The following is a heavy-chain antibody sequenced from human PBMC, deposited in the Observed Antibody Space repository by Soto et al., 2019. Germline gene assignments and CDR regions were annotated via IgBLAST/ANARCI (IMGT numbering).Heavy chain of an antibody. CDR1: GFTFSSYA. D-gene: IGHD6-19*01. J-gene: IGHJ5*02. Sequence: QAGGSLRLSCAASGFTFSSYAMSWVRQAPGKGLEWVSAISGSGGSTYYADSVKGRFTISRDNSKNTLYLQMNSLRAEDTAVYYCAKDSSSGWYQPSRHSNNWFDPWGQGTLVTVSS. CDR3: AKDSSSGWYQPSRHSNNWFDP. V-gene: IGHV3-23*01. CDR2: ISGSGGST.